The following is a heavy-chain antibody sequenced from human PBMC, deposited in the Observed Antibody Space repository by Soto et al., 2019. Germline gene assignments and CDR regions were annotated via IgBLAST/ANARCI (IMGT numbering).Heavy chain of an antibody. D-gene: IGHD3-16*01. Sequence: PSETLSLTCAVYGGSFSGYYWSWIRQPPGKGLEWIGEINHSGSTNYNPSLKSRVTISVDTSKNQFSLKLSSVTAADTAVYYCARSRITFGGHRYYGMDVWGQGTTVTVSS. CDR2: INHSGST. CDR1: GGSFSGYY. V-gene: IGHV4-34*01. CDR3: ARSRITFGGHRYYGMDV. J-gene: IGHJ6*02.